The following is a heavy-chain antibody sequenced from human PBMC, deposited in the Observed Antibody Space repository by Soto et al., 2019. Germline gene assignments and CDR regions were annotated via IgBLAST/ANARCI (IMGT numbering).Heavy chain of an antibody. CDR1: GYTFANYG. J-gene: IGHJ4*02. V-gene: IGHV1-18*01. CDR2: INTYNGNI. CDR3: ARERGNYKYFDY. Sequence: QVQLVQSGAEVKKPGASVKVSCKVSGYTFANYGISWARQAPGQGLEWMGWINTYNGNINYALKLQGRVTMTTDTSTSTAYMELRSLRSDDTALYYCARERGNYKYFDYWGQGTLVTVSS. D-gene: IGHD1-7*01.